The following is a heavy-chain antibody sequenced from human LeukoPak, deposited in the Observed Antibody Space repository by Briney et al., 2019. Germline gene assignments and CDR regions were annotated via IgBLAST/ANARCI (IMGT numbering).Heavy chain of an antibody. V-gene: IGHV1-18*01. CDR1: GYSFTSYG. J-gene: IGHJ6*03. CDR2: ISAYNGNT. Sequence: GASVKVSCKAAGYSFTSYGISWLRQAPGQGLEWMGWISAYNGNTNYAQKLQGRVTMTTDTSTSTAYMELRSLRSDDTAVYYCARVGPYCSSTSCYTAYYYYYMDVWGKGTTVTVSS. D-gene: IGHD2-2*02. CDR3: ARVGPYCSSTSCYTAYYYYYMDV.